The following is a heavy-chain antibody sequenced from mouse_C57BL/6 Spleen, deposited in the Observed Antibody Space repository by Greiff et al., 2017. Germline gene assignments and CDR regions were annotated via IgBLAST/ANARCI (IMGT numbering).Heavy chain of an antibody. CDR1: GYAFSSSW. CDR3: ASRGWGGAMDY. CDR2: IYPGDGDT. D-gene: IGHD3-3*01. Sequence: VQLQQSGPELVKPGASVKISCKASGYAFSSSWMNWVKQRPGKGLEWIGRIYPGDGDTNYNGKFKGKATLTADKSSSTAYMQLSSLTSEDSAVYFCASRGWGGAMDYWGQGTSVTVSS. J-gene: IGHJ4*01. V-gene: IGHV1-82*01.